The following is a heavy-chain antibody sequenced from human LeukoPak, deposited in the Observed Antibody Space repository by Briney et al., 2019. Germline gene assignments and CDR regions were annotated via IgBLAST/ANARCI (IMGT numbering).Heavy chain of an antibody. J-gene: IGHJ4*02. CDR2: ISGSGGST. Sequence: SGGSLRLSYAASGFTFSSYAMSWVRQAPGKGLEWVSAISGSGGSTYYADSVKGRFTISRDNSKNTLYLQMNSLRVEDTAVYYCAKGGYCSSSSCYGQELRIDYWGQGTLVTVSS. D-gene: IGHD2-2*01. CDR1: GFTFSSYA. V-gene: IGHV3-23*01. CDR3: AKGGYCSSSSCYGQELRIDY.